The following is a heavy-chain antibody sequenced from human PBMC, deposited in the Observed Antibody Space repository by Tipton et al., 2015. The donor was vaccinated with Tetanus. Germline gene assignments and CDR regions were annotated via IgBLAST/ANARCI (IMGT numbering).Heavy chain of an antibody. D-gene: IGHD3-22*01. V-gene: IGHV1-69*06. Sequence: QVQLVQSGAEVKKPGSSVKVSCKTSGGSFSTYITSWVRQAPGQGLEWLGGIIPIFGTITYAQKFQGRVTITADRSTNTAYMELSSLRSDDTAVYYCARSRGGTRVYYAIAFWGQGTLVTVSS. CDR3: ARSRGGTRVYYAIAF. CDR1: GGSFSTYI. CDR2: IIPIFGTI. J-gene: IGHJ4*02.